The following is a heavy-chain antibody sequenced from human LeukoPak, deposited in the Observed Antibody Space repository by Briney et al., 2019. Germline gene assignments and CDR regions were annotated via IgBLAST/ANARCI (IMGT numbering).Heavy chain of an antibody. CDR3: ARDDSYALDY. CDR1: GYTFTSYG. D-gene: IGHD5-18*01. V-gene: IGHV1-18*04. J-gene: IGHJ4*02. CDR2: ISAYNGNT. Sequence: LWASVKVSCTASGYTFTSYGISWVRQAPGQGLEWMGWISAYNGNTNYAQKLLGRVTMTTDTSTSTAYMELRSLRSDDTAVYYCARDDSYALDYWGQGTLVTVSS.